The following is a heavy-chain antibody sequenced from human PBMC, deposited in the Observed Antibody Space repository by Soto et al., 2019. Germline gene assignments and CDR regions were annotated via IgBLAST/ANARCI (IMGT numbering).Heavy chain of an antibody. J-gene: IGHJ3*02. V-gene: IGHV1-2*02. Sequence: SAKVSFKASGYTFTGYYMHWVRQAPGQGLEWMGWINPNSGGTNYAQKFQGRVTMTRDTSISTAYMELSRLRSDDTAVYYCARDRRSITGTRGAFDIWGQGTMVTVSS. CDR3: ARDRRSITGTRGAFDI. CDR1: GYTFTGYY. CDR2: INPNSGGT. D-gene: IGHD1-20*01.